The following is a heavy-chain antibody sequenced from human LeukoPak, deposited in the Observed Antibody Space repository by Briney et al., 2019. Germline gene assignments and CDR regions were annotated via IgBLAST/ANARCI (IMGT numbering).Heavy chain of an antibody. CDR3: ARQYSYGTFAY. Sequence: SETLSLTCAVYGGSFSGYYWSWIRQPPGKGLEWIGEINHSGSTNYNPSLKSRVTISVDRSKNQFSLKLSSVTAADTAVYYCARQYSYGTFAYWGQGTLVTVSS. CDR1: GGSFSGYY. V-gene: IGHV4-34*01. D-gene: IGHD5-18*01. CDR2: INHSGST. J-gene: IGHJ4*02.